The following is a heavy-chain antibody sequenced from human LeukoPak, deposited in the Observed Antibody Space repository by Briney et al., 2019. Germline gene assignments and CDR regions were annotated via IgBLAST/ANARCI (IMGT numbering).Heavy chain of an antibody. CDR3: ARDRIWAATFDS. V-gene: IGHV3-23*01. J-gene: IGHJ4*02. CDR1: RFTFNRYV. D-gene: IGHD2-15*01. Sequence: GGSLRLSCAASRFTFNRYVMSWVRQAPGKGPEWVSAISRSGDYTFYADSVKGRFTISRDNSKNTLFLQMNSLRAEDTAVYYCARDRIWAATFDSWGQGTLVTVSS. CDR2: ISRSGDYT.